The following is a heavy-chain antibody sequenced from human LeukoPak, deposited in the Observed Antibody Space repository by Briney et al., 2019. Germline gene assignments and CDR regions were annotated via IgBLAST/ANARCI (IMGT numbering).Heavy chain of an antibody. V-gene: IGHV4-39*01. CDR2: IYYSGST. CDR1: GGSISSSSYY. J-gene: IGHJ4*02. D-gene: IGHD4-23*01. CDR3: ARRFTDYGGNPLDY. Sequence: SETLSLTCTVSGGSISSSSYYWGWIRQPPGKGLEWIGSIYYSGSTYYNPSLKSRVTISVDTSKNQFSLKLSSVTAADTAVYYCARRFTDYGGNPLDYWGQGTLVTVSS.